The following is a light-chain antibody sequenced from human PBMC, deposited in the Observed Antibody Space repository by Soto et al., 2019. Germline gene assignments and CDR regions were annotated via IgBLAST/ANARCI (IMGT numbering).Light chain of an antibody. Sequence: DIQMTQSPSTLSASVGDRVTITCRASQSISSWLAWYQQRPGKAPKLLIYDASSLQSGVPSRFSGSGSGTEFTLTLSSLQPDDFATYYCQQDNSYSPAFGPGTKVEIK. J-gene: IGKJ1*01. V-gene: IGKV1-5*01. CDR2: DAS. CDR1: QSISSW. CDR3: QQDNSYSPA.